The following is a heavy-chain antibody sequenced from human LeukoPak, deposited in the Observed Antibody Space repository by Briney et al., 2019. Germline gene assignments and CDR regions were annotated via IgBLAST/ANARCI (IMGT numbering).Heavy chain of an antibody. Sequence: SETLSLTCTVSGGSVSSYYWSWIRQPPGKGLEWIGYIYYSGSTYYNPSLKSRVTISVDTSKNQFSLKLSSVTAADTAVYYCARARLWFGELPTYFDYWGQGTLVTVSS. V-gene: IGHV4-59*02. D-gene: IGHD3-10*01. J-gene: IGHJ4*02. CDR3: ARARLWFGELPTYFDY. CDR2: IYYSGST. CDR1: GGSVSSYY.